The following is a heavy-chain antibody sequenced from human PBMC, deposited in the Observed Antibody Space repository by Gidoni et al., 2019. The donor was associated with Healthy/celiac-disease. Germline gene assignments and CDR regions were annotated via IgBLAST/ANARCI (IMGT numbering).Heavy chain of an antibody. Sequence: EVQLLESGGGLVQPGGSLRLSCAASGFTFSSYAMSWVRQAPGKGLEWVSAISGSGGSTYYADSVKGRFTISRDNCKNTLYLQMNSLRAEDTAVYYCAKDPPTYYYDSSGYRDIWGQGTMVTVSS. CDR3: AKDPPTYYYDSSGYRDI. J-gene: IGHJ3*02. CDR2: ISGSGGST. D-gene: IGHD3-22*01. V-gene: IGHV3-23*01. CDR1: GFTFSSYA.